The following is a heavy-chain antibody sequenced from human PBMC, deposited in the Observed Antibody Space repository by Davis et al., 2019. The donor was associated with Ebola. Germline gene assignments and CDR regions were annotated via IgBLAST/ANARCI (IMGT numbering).Heavy chain of an antibody. D-gene: IGHD2-2*01. J-gene: IGHJ4*02. Sequence: PGGSLRPSCTVSGVSIIDHYWSCIRQSPGKGLEWIGYIDYRGRSTYKPSRRSRITMSVDTSKNQFFLKLKSITAADTAVYYCARGGSPAMFKGVDEWGQGTLVTVAS. V-gene: IGHV4-59*11. CDR1: GVSIIDHY. CDR3: ARGGSPAMFKGVDE. CDR2: IDYRGRS.